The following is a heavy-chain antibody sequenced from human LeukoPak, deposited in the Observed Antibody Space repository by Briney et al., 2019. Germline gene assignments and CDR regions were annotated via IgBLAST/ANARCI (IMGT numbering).Heavy chain of an antibody. J-gene: IGHJ4*02. CDR2: INTNTGNP. CDR3: GRDPKLGIRGYTYGYIDF. V-gene: IGHV7-4-1*02. CDR1: GYTFTTYA. Sequence: ASVKVSCKTSGYTFTTYAISWVRQAPGQGLEWIGLINTNTGNPTYAQGFFTGRYVFSLDTSVNTAYLQITGLKADDTAVYYCGRDPKLGIRGYTYGYIDFWGQGTLVTVAS. D-gene: IGHD5-18*01.